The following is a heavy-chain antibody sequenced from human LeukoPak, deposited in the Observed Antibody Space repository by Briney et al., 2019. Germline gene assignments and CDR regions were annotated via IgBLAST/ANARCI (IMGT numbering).Heavy chain of an antibody. J-gene: IGHJ6*02. CDR1: GYTFTSYG. CDR2: ISAYNGNT. CDR3: ARDRVVLRFLEWLLYGPDYYYYYGMDV. Sequence: ASVKVSCKASGYTFTSYGISWVRQAPGQGLVWMGWISAYNGNTNYAQKLQGRVTMTTDTSTSTAYMELRSLRSDDTAVYYCARDRVVLRFLEWLLYGPDYYYYYGMDVWGQGTTVTVSS. V-gene: IGHV1-18*01. D-gene: IGHD3-3*01.